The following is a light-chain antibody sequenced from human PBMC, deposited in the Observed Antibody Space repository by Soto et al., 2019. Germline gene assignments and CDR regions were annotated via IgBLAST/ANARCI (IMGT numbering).Light chain of an antibody. CDR2: DNT. V-gene: IGLV1-40*01. J-gene: IGLJ2*01. CDR3: LSFDSSQSVV. CDR1: SSNIGAGYD. Sequence: QSALTQPPSVSGTPGQRVTISCTGSSSNIGAGYDVHWYQQLTGSATKLLINDNTHPPSVAPDRSSASNSGTSASLAITRLPDEDEDDYYCLSFDSSQSVVFGGGTKLTVL.